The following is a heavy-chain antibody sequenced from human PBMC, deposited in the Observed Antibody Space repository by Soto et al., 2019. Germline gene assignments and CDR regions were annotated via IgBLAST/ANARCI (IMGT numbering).Heavy chain of an antibody. CDR1: GYSISSGCY. D-gene: IGHD1-7*01. J-gene: IGHJ4*02. Sequence: PSETLSLTCAVSGYSISSGCYWGWLRQPPGKGLEWIGSIYHGGSTYYNPSLNSRVTLSIDMTNNHVSLILNSVTAADTAVYYCASRDPGTSVDYWGQGTLVTVSS. CDR2: IYHGGST. V-gene: IGHV4-38-2*01. CDR3: ASRDPGTSVDY.